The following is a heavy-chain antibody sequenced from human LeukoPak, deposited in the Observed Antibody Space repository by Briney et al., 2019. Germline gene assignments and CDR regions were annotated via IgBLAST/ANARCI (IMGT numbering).Heavy chain of an antibody. V-gene: IGHV3-21*01. CDR2: ISSSSSYI. J-gene: IGHJ4*02. CDR3: ARVPLRDDFDY. CDR1: GFTFSSYS. Sequence: GGSLRLSCAASGFTFSSYSMNWVRQAPGKGLEWVSSISSSSSYIYYADSVEGRFTISRDNAKNSLYLQMNSLRAEDTAVYYCARVPLRDDFDYWGQGTLVTVSS. D-gene: IGHD5-24*01.